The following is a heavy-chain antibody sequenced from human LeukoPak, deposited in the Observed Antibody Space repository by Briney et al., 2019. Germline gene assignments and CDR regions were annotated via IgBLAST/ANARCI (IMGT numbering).Heavy chain of an antibody. CDR3: ARSPSGGKHYYYCYMDV. CDR1: GFTFSSYD. V-gene: IGHV3-13*01. J-gene: IGHJ6*03. Sequence: PGGSLRLSCAASGFTFSSYDMHWVRQATGKGLEWVSAIGTAGDTYYPGSVKGRFTISRENAKNSLYLQMNSLRAGDTAVYYCARSPSGGKHYYYCYMDVWGKGTTVTVSS. CDR2: IGTAGDT. D-gene: IGHD1-1*01.